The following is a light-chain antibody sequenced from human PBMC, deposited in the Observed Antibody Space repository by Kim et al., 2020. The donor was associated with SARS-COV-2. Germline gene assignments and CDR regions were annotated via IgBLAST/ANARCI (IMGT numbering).Light chain of an antibody. CDR3: QTWGTGFQV. CDR2: LKSDGSQ. V-gene: IGLV4-69*01. J-gene: IGLJ2*01. Sequence: SVQLTCTLNIKYDSYIIAWHQKQPEKGPRLLMMLKSDGSQTKGDGIPDRFSGSSSGTERYLTISSLQSEDEADYYCQTWGTGFQVFGGGTQLTVL. CDR1: IKYDSYI.